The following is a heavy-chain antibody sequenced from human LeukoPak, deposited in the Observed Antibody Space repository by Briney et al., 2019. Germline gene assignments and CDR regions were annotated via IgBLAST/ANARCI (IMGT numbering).Heavy chain of an antibody. Sequence: GGSLRLSCAASGFTFSSYAMSWVRQAPGKGLEWVSAISGSGGSTYYADSVKGRFTTSRDNSKNTLYLQMNSLRAEDTAVYYCAKVLGSWDDYYYMDVWGKGTTVTVSS. J-gene: IGHJ6*03. CDR3: AKVLGSWDDYYYMDV. CDR1: GFTFSSYA. CDR2: ISGSGGST. V-gene: IGHV3-23*01. D-gene: IGHD1-26*01.